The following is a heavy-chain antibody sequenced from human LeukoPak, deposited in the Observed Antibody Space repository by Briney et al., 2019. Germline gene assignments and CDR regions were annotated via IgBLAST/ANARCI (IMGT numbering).Heavy chain of an antibody. V-gene: IGHV6-1*01. J-gene: IGHJ4*02. D-gene: IGHD6-6*01. CDR3: VRASYSSSYYFDS. CDR1: GDSVSSNSAA. CDR2: TYYRSRWYN. Sequence: PSQTLSLTCAISGDSVSSNSAAWHWVRQSPSRGLEWLGRTYYRSRWYNHYAPSVESRIIINPDTSKNQLSLQLNSVTPEDTAVYYCVRASYSSSYYFDSWGQGTLVTVSS.